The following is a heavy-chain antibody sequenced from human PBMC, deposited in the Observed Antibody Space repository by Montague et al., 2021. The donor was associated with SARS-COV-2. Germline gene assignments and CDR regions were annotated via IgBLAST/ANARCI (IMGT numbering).Heavy chain of an antibody. J-gene: IGHJ6*02. CDR1: VGSFSGYY. V-gene: IGHV4-34*01. Sequence: SETLSLTCAVYVGSFSGYYWSWIRQPPGKGLEWIGEINHSGSTNYNPSLKSRVTISVDTSKNQFSLKLSSVTAADTAVYYCARVRYYGAGTSKCMDVWGQGTTVTVSS. CDR2: INHSGST. CDR3: ARVRYYGAGTSKCMDV. D-gene: IGHD3-10*01.